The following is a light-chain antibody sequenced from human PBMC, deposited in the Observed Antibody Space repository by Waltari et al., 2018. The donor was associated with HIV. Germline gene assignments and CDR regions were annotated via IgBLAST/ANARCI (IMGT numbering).Light chain of an antibody. CDR3: MQALQTPRT. J-gene: IGKJ1*01. Sequence: DVVMPQSPPSLPVTPGEAASIACRSSQSLLHSNGYSYLDWYLQKPVQSPQLLIYLGSNRASGVPDMFSGSGSGTDFTLKISRVEAEDVGVYYCMQALQTPRTFGQGTKVEIK. V-gene: IGKV2-28*01. CDR2: LGS. CDR1: QSLLHSNGYSY.